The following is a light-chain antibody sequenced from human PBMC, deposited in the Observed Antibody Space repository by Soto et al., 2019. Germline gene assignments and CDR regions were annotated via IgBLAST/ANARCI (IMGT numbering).Light chain of an antibody. CDR2: GAS. CDR3: QQYGNSPQT. V-gene: IGKV3-20*01. CDR1: QSVSSSY. J-gene: IGKJ1*01. Sequence: PGERVTLSCRASQSVSSSYLTWYQQKPGQAPRLLIYGASTRATGIPARFSGSGSGTDFTLTISSLQPDDFAVYYCQQYGNSPQTFGQGTKVDIK.